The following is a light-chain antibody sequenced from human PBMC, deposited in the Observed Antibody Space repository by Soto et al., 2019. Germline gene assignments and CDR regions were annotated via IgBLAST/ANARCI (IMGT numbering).Light chain of an antibody. CDR2: ATS. CDR3: QKPPYT. J-gene: IGKJ3*01. CDR1: QTPRTF. V-gene: IGKV1-39*01. Sequence: DFQMTQSPSYQSASVGDRVTITCRASQTPRTFLHWYEQKPGKAPKLLIYATSTLQSGVPSRFSGRDSGADFTLTIYKRQRGDFATYYCQKPPYTFRPRTKVDI.